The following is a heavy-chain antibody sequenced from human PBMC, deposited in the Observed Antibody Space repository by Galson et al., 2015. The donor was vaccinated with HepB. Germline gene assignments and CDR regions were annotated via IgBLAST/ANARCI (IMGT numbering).Heavy chain of an antibody. CDR1: GGSISTYY. Sequence: TCTVSGGSISTYYWSWIRQPAGKGLEWIGRIYTDGDTNYNPSLKSRVTMSVDTSKNQFSLKLSSVTAADTAVYYCAREYFWSGSKVPSFDSWGQGTLVTVSS. CDR3: AREYFWSGSKVPSFDS. J-gene: IGHJ4*02. V-gene: IGHV4-4*07. D-gene: IGHD3-3*01. CDR2: IYTDGDT.